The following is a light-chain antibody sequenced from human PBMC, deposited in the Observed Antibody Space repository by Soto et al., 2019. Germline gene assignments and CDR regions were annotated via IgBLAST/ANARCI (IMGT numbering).Light chain of an antibody. CDR2: DAS. Sequence: EIVLTQSPATLSLSPGERATLSCRASQSVSSSLAWYQQKPGQAPRLLIYDASNRATGIPARFSGSQSGADFTLTSSGLEPDDFAVYYCQQRSNWPITFGQGTRLEIK. J-gene: IGKJ5*01. V-gene: IGKV3-11*01. CDR1: QSVSSS. CDR3: QQRSNWPIT.